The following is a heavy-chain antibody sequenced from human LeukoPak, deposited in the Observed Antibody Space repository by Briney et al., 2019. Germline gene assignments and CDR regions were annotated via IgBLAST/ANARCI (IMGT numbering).Heavy chain of an antibody. V-gene: IGHV3-74*01. D-gene: IGHD3-10*01. CDR1: GFTFSNYW. J-gene: IGHJ2*01. Sequence: PGGSLRLSCAASGFTFSNYWMHWVRQAPGKGLVWVSHINMYGRIINYADSVKGRFTISRDNAKNTLYLQMNSLRVEDTAVYYCARGRGRYFDLWGRGTLVTVSS. CDR2: INMYGRII. CDR3: ARGRGRYFDL.